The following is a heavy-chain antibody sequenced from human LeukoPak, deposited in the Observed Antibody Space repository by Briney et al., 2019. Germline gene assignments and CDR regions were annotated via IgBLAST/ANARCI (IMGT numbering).Heavy chain of an antibody. D-gene: IGHD4-17*01. CDR2: IHYTGST. Sequence: SETLSLTCTVSGGSISSYYWTWIRQTPGKGLEWIGFIHYTGSTNYNPSLKSRVTISVDTSKSQFSLELTSVTAADTAVYYCAGGPAVTTNDYWGQGTVVTVFS. V-gene: IGHV4-59*01. J-gene: IGHJ4*02. CDR1: GGSISSYY. CDR3: AGGPAVTTNDY.